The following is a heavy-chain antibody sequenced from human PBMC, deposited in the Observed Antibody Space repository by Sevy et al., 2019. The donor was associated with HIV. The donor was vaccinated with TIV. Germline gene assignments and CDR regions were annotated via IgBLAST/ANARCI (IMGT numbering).Heavy chain of an antibody. V-gene: IGHV6-1*01. CDR2: TYYRSTWHN. CDR3: ARTTSGWFDY. J-gene: IGHJ4*02. D-gene: IGHD6-19*01. Sequence: SQTLSLTCAISGDSVSSNSVAWNWIRQSPSRGLEWLGRTYYRSTWHNDYAVSVQSRLTINPDTSKNQFSLQLNSVTPEDTAVYYCARTTSGWFDYWGQGTPVTVSS. CDR1: GDSVSSNSVA.